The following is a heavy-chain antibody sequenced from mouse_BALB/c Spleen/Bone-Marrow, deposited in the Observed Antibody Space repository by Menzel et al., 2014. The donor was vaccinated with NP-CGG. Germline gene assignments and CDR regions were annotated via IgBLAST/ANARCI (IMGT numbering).Heavy chain of an antibody. Sequence: VQLQQSGAELVKPGAPVKLSCKASGYTFTSYWMNWVKQRPGRGLGWIGRIDPSDSETHYNQKFKDKATLTVDKSSSTAYIQLSSLTSEDSAVYYCARGGYLFAYWGQGTLVTVSA. CDR2: IDPSDSET. D-gene: IGHD3-1*01. J-gene: IGHJ3*01. CDR1: GYTFTSYW. CDR3: ARGGYLFAY. V-gene: IGHV1-69*02.